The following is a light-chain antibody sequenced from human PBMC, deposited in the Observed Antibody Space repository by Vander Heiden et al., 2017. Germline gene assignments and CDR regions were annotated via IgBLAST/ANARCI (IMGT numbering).Light chain of an antibody. CDR1: SSNIGSNN. J-gene: IGLJ2*01. CDR3: AAGDDSRNGVV. Sequence: QSVLTQPPSASGTPGQRVTISCSGSSSNIGSNNVNWYQQLTGTAPKLLIYSNNQRTSGVPDRFSGSKSGTSATMATSGLQAEEEADYYCAAGDDSRNGVVFGGGTKLTVL. CDR2: SNN. V-gene: IGLV1-44*01.